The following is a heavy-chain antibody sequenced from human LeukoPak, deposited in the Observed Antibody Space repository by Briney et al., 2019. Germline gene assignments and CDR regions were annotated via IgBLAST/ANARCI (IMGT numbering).Heavy chain of an antibody. CDR2: IIPIFGTA. CDR3: ARDTIFGVVIGHYYYYGMDV. CDR1: GGTFSSCA. J-gene: IGHJ6*02. D-gene: IGHD3-3*01. V-gene: IGHV1-69*13. Sequence: ASVNVSCTASGGTFSSCAISWVRQAPGQGLEWMGGIIPIFGTANYAQKFQGRVTITADESTSTAYMELSSLRSEDTAVYYCARDTIFGVVIGHYYYYGMDVWGQGTTVTVSS.